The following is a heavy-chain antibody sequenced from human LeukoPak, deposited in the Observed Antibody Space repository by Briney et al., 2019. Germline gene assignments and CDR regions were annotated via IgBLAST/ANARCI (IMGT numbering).Heavy chain of an antibody. CDR1: GFTVSSNY. CDR2: IYSGGST. CDR3: ARDIGYCSGGSCYPDRYHDY. V-gene: IGHV3-53*01. Sequence: PGGSLRLSCAASGFTVSSNYMSWVRQAPGKGLEWVSIIYSGGSTFYADSVKGRFTVSRDNSKNTLYLQMNSLRAEDTAVYYCARDIGYCSGGSCYPDRYHDYWGQGTLVTVSS. J-gene: IGHJ4*02. D-gene: IGHD2-15*01.